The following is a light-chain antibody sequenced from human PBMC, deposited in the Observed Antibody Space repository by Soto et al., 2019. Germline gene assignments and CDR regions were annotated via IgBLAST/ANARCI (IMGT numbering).Light chain of an antibody. J-gene: IGKJ4*01. V-gene: IGKV3-11*01. CDR3: QQRSTWPFLT. CDR2: YAS. Sequence: VLTHSLATLSLSPGERATLSCRASQTVSRYLAWYQQKPGQAPRLLIYYASNRAAGIPARFSGSGSGTDYTLTISSLEPEDFAVYYCQQRSTWPFLTFGGGTKVEI. CDR1: QTVSRY.